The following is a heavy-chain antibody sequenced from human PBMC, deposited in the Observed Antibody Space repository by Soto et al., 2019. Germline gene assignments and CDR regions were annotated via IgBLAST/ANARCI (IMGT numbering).Heavy chain of an antibody. D-gene: IGHD3-3*01. V-gene: IGHV2-5*04. CDR1: GFSLSTSGVG. CDR2: IYWNDDK. Sequence: QITLKESGPTLVKPTQTLTLTCTFSGFSLSTSGVGVGWIRQPPGKALEWLGLIYWNDDKRYSPSLKSRLTIPKDTSKNQVVLTMTNMDPVDTGTYYCIHGLYYDFWSGYSYWGQGTLVTVSS. CDR3: IHGLYYDFWSGYSY. J-gene: IGHJ4*02.